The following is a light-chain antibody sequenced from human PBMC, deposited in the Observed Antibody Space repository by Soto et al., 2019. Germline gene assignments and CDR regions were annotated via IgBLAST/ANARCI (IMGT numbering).Light chain of an antibody. CDR3: QQLFMYPPT. V-gene: IGKV1-5*01. CDR2: DAS. CDR1: QSISSW. J-gene: IGKJ3*01. Sequence: DIQMTQSPSTLSASVGDRVTITLRAIQSISSWLAWYQQKPGKAPKVLIYDASSMESGVPSRFSGSGSGTDFTLTVSSLQPEDFATYYCQQLFMYPPTFGPGTKVDIK.